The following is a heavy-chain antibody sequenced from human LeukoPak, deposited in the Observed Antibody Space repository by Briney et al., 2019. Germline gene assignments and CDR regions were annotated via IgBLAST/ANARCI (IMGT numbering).Heavy chain of an antibody. V-gene: IGHV1-18*01. Sequence: ASVNVSFKASGYTFTSYGISWVGQAPGQGLEWMGWISAYNGKTNYAQKLQGRVTMTTDTSTSTAYMELRSLRSDDTAVYYCARRSGYDILTGTGHYYYYMDVWGKGTTVTVSS. CDR3: ARRSGYDILTGTGHYYYYMDV. CDR1: GYTFTSYG. CDR2: ISAYNGKT. J-gene: IGHJ6*03. D-gene: IGHD3-9*01.